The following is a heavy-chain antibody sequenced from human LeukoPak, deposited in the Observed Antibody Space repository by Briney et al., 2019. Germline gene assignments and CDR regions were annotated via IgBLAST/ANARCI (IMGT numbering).Heavy chain of an antibody. D-gene: IGHD4-17*01. J-gene: IGHJ4*02. CDR1: GFTFSSYG. CDR2: INQVGSEK. Sequence: GGSLRHACAASGFTFSSYGMSWVRQAPGKGLEWVANINQVGSEKYYVDSVKGRFTISRDNAKNSLYLQMNSLRAEDTAVYYCARDVGPTTVTEQDYWGQGTLVTVSS. CDR3: ARDVGPTTVTEQDY. V-gene: IGHV3-7*03.